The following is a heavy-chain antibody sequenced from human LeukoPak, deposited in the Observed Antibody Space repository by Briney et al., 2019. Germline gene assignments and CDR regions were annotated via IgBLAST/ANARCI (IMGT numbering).Heavy chain of an antibody. V-gene: IGHV1-18*01. Sequence: ASVKVSCKASGYTFTSYGISWVRQAPGQGLEWMGWISAYNGNTNYAQKLQGRVTMTTDTSTSTAYMELRSLRSDDTAVYYCARDRPFELVSYSGYINWGQGPLVTVSS. CDR1: GYTFTSYG. D-gene: IGHD5-12*01. CDR2: ISAYNGNT. J-gene: IGHJ4*02. CDR3: ARDRPFELVSYSGYIN.